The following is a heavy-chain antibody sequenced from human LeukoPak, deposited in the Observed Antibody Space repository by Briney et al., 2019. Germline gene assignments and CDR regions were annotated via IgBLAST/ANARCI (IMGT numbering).Heavy chain of an antibody. CDR1: GGSISSYY. Sequence: SETLSLTCTVSGGSISSYYWSWIRQPPGKGLEWIGYIYYSGSTNYNPSLKSRVTISVDTSKNQFSLKLSSVTAADTAVYYCARAQTKSAADFDYWGQGTLVTVSS. V-gene: IGHV4-59*01. CDR3: ARAQTKSAADFDY. J-gene: IGHJ4*02. CDR2: IYYSGST. D-gene: IGHD6-13*01.